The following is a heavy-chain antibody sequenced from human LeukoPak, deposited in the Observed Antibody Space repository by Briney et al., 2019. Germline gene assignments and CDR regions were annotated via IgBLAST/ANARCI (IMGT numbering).Heavy chain of an antibody. D-gene: IGHD4-17*01. CDR3: ASLISVTTSDY. CDR1: GFTFSSYS. Sequence: PGGSLRLSCAASGFTFSSYSMSWVRQAPGKGLVWVSSISSSSSYIYYADSVKGRFTISRDNAKNSLYLQMNSLRAEDTAVYYCASLISVTTSDYWGQGTLVTVSS. J-gene: IGHJ4*02. V-gene: IGHV3-21*01. CDR2: ISSSSSYI.